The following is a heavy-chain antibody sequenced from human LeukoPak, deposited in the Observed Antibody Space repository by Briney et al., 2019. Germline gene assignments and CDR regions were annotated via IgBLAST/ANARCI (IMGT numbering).Heavy chain of an antibody. V-gene: IGHV4-59*01. Sequence: PSETLSLTCTVSGGSISSYDWSWIRQPPGKGLEWIGYIYYSGRTNYNPSLKSRVTISVDTSKNQFSLKLRSVTAADTAVYYCAGYSGYDSVFDYWGQGTLVTVSS. D-gene: IGHD5-12*01. CDR2: IYYSGRT. CDR3: AGYSGYDSVFDY. CDR1: GGSISSYD. J-gene: IGHJ4*02.